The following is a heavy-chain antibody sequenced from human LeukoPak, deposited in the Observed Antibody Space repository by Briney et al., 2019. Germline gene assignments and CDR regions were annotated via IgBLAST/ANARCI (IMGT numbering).Heavy chain of an antibody. CDR3: ASAAIIAAAGSFDY. Sequence: SQTLSLTCAISGDSVSSNSAAWNWIRQSPSRGLEWPGRTYYRSKWYNDYAVSVKSRITINPDTSKNQFSLQLNSVTPEDTAVYYCASAAIIAAAGSFDYWGQGTLVTVSS. CDR1: GDSVSSNSAA. CDR2: TYYRSKWYN. D-gene: IGHD6-13*01. J-gene: IGHJ4*02. V-gene: IGHV6-1*01.